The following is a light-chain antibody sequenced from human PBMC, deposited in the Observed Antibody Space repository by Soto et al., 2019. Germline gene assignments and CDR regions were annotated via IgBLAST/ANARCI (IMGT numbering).Light chain of an antibody. CDR2: GAS. V-gene: IGKV3-15*01. CDR3: QPYKNWPPIT. CDR1: QSVSNN. J-gene: IGKJ5*01. Sequence: EIVMTQSPATLSVSPWERATRSFMGSQSVSNNLAWYQQKSGQAPRLLIHGASKRATGIPARFSGSGSGTEFTLTISSLQSEDFAVYYCQPYKNWPPITFGQGTRLEIK.